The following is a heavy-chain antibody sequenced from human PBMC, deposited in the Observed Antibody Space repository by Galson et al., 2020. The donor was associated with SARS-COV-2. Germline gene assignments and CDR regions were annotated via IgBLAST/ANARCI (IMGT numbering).Heavy chain of an antibody. CDR3: ARVNRPDIVVVVAATPNAFDI. CDR2: IYYSGST. J-gene: IGHJ3*02. V-gene: IGHV4-31*03. D-gene: IGHD2-15*01. CDR1: GGSISSGGYY. Sequence: ASETLSLTCTVSGGSISSGGYYWSWIRQHPGKGLEWIGYIYYSGSTYYNPSLKSRVTISVDMSKNQFSLKLSSVTAADTAVYYCARVNRPDIVVVVAATPNAFDIWGQGTMVTVSS.